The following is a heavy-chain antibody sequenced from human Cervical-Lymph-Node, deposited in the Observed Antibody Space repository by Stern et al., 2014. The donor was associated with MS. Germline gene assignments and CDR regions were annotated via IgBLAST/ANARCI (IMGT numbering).Heavy chain of an antibody. J-gene: IGHJ6*02. D-gene: IGHD3-10*01. CDR3: ARDASGSSYYGMDV. Sequence: VQLVQSGAEVKKPGSSVNVSCKASGDTFSNSGFSWVRQATGQGLELMGRIIPIFGSASYAQKFQGRVTITADISTSTVYMEVGSLTSGDTAVYYCARDASGSSYYGMDVWGQGTPVTVSS. CDR2: IIPIFGSA. V-gene: IGHV1-69*06. CDR1: GDTFSNSG.